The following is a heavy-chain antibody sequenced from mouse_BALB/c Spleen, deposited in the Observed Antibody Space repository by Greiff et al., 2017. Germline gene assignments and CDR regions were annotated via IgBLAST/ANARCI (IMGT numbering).Heavy chain of an antibody. CDR1: GYTFTSYT. CDR3: ARAGYYVDWYFDV. V-gene: IGHV1-4*02. D-gene: IGHD2-3*01. Sequence: QVQLQQSAAELARPGASVKMSCKASGYTFTSYTMHWVKQRPGQGLEWIGYINPSSGYTEYNQKFKDKTTLTADKSSSTAYMQLSSLTSEDSAVYYCARAGYYVDWYFDVWGAGTTVTVSS. J-gene: IGHJ1*01. CDR2: INPSSGYT.